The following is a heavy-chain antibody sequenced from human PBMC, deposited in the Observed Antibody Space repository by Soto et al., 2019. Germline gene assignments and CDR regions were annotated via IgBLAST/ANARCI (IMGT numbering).Heavy chain of an antibody. Sequence: VGSLRLSCAASGFTFSSYDMHWVRQATGKGLEWVSAIGTAGDTYYPGSVKGRFTISRENAKNSLYLQMNSLRAGDTAVYYCARAVPSGWFDYWGQGTLVTVSS. CDR3: ARAVPSGWFDY. V-gene: IGHV3-13*01. J-gene: IGHJ4*02. CDR2: IGTAGDT. CDR1: GFTFSSYD. D-gene: IGHD6-19*01.